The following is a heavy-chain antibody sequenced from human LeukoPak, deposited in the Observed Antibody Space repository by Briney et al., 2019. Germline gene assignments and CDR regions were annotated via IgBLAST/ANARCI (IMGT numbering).Heavy chain of an antibody. J-gene: IGHJ4*02. CDR1: GGSISSGSYY. CDR3: AGSKMTTVATFDY. V-gene: IGHV4-61*02. CDR2: VYSSGII. D-gene: IGHD4-23*01. Sequence: SSETLSLTCTVSGGSISSGSYYWSWIRQPAGKGLEWIGRVYSSGIINYNPSLKSRVTISVDTSKTQFSLKLNSVTAADTAVYYCAGSKMTTVATFDYWGQGASVTVSS.